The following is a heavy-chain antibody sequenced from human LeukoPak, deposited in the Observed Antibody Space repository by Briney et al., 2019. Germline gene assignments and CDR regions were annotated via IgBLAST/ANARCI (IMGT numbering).Heavy chain of an antibody. CDR2: INWNGGST. V-gene: IGHV3-20*04. CDR3: AKDQFYDSSGVFDY. D-gene: IGHD3-22*01. Sequence: GGSLRLSCAASGFTFDDYGMSWVRQAPGKGLEWVSGINWNGGSTGYADSVKGRFTISRENSKNTLYLQMNSLRADDTAVYYCAKDQFYDSSGVFDYWGQGTLVTVSS. J-gene: IGHJ4*02. CDR1: GFTFDDYG.